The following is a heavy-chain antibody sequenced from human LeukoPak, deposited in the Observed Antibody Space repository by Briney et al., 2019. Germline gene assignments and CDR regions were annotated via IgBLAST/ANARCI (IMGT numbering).Heavy chain of an antibody. D-gene: IGHD2-2*01. Sequence: SVKVSCKTSGFTFSTSAVQWVRQARGQRLEWIGWIIVGSGATNYAQSLQGRFTITTDMSTNTAYMELSSLGSEDTAVYYCAREFSSAFDIWGQGTMVTVSS. CDR3: AREFSSAFDI. CDR2: IIVGSGAT. J-gene: IGHJ3*02. CDR1: GFTFSTSA. V-gene: IGHV1-58*01.